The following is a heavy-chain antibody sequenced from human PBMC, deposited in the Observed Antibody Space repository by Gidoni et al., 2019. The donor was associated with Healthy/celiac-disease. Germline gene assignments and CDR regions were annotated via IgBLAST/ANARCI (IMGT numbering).Heavy chain of an antibody. CDR1: GFTFSSYS. Sequence: EVQLVESGGGLVQPGGSLRLSCAASGFTFSSYSMNWVRQAPGKGLEWVSYISSSSSTIYYADSVKGRFTISRDNAKNSLYLQMNSLRAEDTAVYYCARVDYYDEYYFDYWGQGTLVTVSS. V-gene: IGHV3-48*01. D-gene: IGHD3-22*01. CDR3: ARVDYYDEYYFDY. CDR2: ISSSSSTI. J-gene: IGHJ4*02.